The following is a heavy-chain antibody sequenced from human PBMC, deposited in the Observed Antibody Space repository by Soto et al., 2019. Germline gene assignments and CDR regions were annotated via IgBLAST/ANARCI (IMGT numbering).Heavy chain of an antibody. CDR1: GGSSSSTSYY. D-gene: IGHD5-12*01. CDR2: IYYSGST. Sequence: SETLSLTCTVSGGSSSSTSYYWGWIRQPPGKGLEWIGSIYYSGSTNYNPPLKSRVTISVDTSKNQFSLKLSSVTAADTAVYYCARVASGYLGAFDIWGQGTMVTVSS. CDR3: ARVASGYLGAFDI. V-gene: IGHV4-39*07. J-gene: IGHJ3*02.